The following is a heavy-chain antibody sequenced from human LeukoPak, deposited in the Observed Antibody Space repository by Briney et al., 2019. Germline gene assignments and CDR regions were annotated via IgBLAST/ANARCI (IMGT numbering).Heavy chain of an antibody. V-gene: IGHV4-30-4*08. CDR1: GGSISSGDYY. Sequence: PSETLSLTCTVSGGSISSGDYYWSWIRQPPGKGLEWIGYIYYSGSTYYNPSLKSRVTISVDMSKNQFSLKLSSVTAADTAVYYCASTDLSIAARRVDYWGQGTLVTVSS. J-gene: IGHJ4*02. CDR2: IYYSGST. D-gene: IGHD6-6*01. CDR3: ASTDLSIAARRVDY.